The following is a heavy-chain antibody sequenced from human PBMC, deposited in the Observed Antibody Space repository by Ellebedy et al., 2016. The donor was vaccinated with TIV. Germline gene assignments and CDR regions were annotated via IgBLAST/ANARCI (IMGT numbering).Heavy chain of an antibody. CDR1: GFPFSYA. CDR3: ARASSQLGVYYYMDV. D-gene: IGHD7-27*01. Sequence: GESLKISXAASGFPFSYAMHWVRLAPGKGLEWVAVISGDGSNTYYADSVKGRFTISRDNSKNTLSLQMNSLRDEDTAVYYCARASSQLGVYYYMDVWGKGTTVAVSS. CDR2: ISGDGSNT. V-gene: IGHV3-30-3*01. J-gene: IGHJ6*03.